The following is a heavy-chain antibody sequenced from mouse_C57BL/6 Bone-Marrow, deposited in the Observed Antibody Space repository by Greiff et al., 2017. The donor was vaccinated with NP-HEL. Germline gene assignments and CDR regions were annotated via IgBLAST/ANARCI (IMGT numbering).Heavy chain of an antibody. CDR3: ARGPGRAMDY. CDR1: GFTFSSYA. V-gene: IGHV5-4*01. Sequence: DVHLVESGGGLVKPGGSLKLSCAASGFTFSSYAMSWVRQTPEKRLEWVATISDGGSYTYYPDNVKGRFTISRDNAKNNLYLQMSHLKSEDTAMYYCARGPGRAMDYWGQGTSVTVSS. D-gene: IGHD3-3*01. J-gene: IGHJ4*01. CDR2: ISDGGSYT.